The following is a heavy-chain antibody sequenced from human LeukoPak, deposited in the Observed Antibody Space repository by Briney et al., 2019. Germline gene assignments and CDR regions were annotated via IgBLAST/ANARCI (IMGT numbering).Heavy chain of an antibody. D-gene: IGHD4-17*01. Sequence: SETLSLTCSVSGGSISSSSYYWGWIRQPPGKGLEWIGSIYYSGSTYYNPSLKSRVTISVDTSKNQLSPKLSSVTAADTAVYYCARFSTVTTSYWGQGTLVTVSS. J-gene: IGHJ4*02. CDR1: GGSISSSSYY. CDR3: ARFSTVTTSY. CDR2: IYYSGST. V-gene: IGHV4-39*01.